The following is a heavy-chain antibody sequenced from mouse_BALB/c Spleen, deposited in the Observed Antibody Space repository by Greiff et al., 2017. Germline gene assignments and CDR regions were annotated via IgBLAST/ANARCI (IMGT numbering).Heavy chain of an antibody. CDR1: GYAFTNYL. D-gene: IGHD2-3*01. CDR2: INPGSGGT. CDR3: ARRGMAHYAMDY. Sequence: QVQLQQSGAELVRPGTSVKVSCKASGYAFTNYLIEWVKQRPGQGLEWIGVINPGSGGTNYNEKFKGKATLTADKSSSTAYMQLSSLTSDDSAVYFCARRGMAHYAMDYWGQGTSVTVSS. J-gene: IGHJ4*01. V-gene: IGHV1-54*01.